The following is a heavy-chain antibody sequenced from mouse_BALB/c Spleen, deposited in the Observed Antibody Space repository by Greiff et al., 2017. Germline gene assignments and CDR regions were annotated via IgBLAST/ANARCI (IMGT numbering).Heavy chain of an antibody. CDR3: VRERGEGYAMDY. CDR2: IRSKSNNYAT. V-gene: IGHV10-3*03. Sequence: EVQLVESGGGLVQPKGSLKLSCAASGFTFNTYAMHWVCQAPGKGLEWVARIRSKSNNYATYYADSVKDRFTISRDDSQSMLYLQMNNLKTEDTAMYYCVRERGEGYAMDYWGQGTSVTVSS. J-gene: IGHJ4*01. CDR1: GFTFNTYA.